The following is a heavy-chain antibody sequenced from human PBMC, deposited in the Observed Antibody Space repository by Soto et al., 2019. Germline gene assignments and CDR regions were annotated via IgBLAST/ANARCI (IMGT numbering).Heavy chain of an antibody. CDR2: IYRGGSDA. Sequence: GESLKISCKGSGYSFTSYWIAWVRQMPGKGLEWMGIIYRGGSDARYSPSFQGQVTMSADKSITTAYVQWSSLKASDTGMYYCARVRRSGDYFSFDYWGQGTPVTVSS. D-gene: IGHD4-17*01. CDR3: ARVRRSGDYFSFDY. J-gene: IGHJ4*02. V-gene: IGHV5-51*01. CDR1: GYSFTSYW.